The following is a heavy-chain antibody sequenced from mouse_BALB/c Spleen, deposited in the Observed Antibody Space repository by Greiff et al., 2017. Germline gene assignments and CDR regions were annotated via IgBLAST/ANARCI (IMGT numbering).Heavy chain of an antibody. D-gene: IGHD1-1*01. Sequence: EVKLMESGGGLVKPGGSLKLSCAASGFTFSSYAMSWVRQSPEKRLEWVAEISSGGSYTYYPDTVTGRFTISRDNAKNTLYLEMSSLRSEDTAMYYCAREDYGNYAMDYWGQGTSVTVSS. V-gene: IGHV5-9-4*01. CDR2: ISSGGSYT. J-gene: IGHJ4*01. CDR1: GFTFSSYA. CDR3: AREDYGNYAMDY.